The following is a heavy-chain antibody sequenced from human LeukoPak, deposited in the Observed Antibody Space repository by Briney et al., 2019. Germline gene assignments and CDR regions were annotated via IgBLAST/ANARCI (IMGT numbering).Heavy chain of an antibody. Sequence: ASVRVSRKASGYTFTSYYMHWVRQAPGQGLEWMGIINPSGGSTSYAQKFQGRVTMTRDMSTSTVYMELSSLRSEDTAVYYCARVATIFGVVTHFDYWGQGTLVTVSS. CDR3: ARVATIFGVVTHFDY. CDR1: GYTFTSYY. J-gene: IGHJ4*02. D-gene: IGHD3-3*01. CDR2: INPSGGST. V-gene: IGHV1-46*01.